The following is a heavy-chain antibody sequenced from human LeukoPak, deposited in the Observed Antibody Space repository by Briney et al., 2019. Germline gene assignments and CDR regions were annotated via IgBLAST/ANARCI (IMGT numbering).Heavy chain of an antibody. CDR1: GGSFSGYY. D-gene: IGHD5-18*01. V-gene: IGHV4-34*01. Sequence: SETLSLTCAVYGGSFSGYYWSWIRQPPGKGLEWIGEINHSGSTNYNPSLNSRVTISVDTSKNQFSLKLSSVTAADTAVYYCARGRGYSYGYVRYYFDYWGQGTLVTVSS. CDR3: ARGRGYSYGYVRYYFDY. J-gene: IGHJ4*02. CDR2: INHSGST.